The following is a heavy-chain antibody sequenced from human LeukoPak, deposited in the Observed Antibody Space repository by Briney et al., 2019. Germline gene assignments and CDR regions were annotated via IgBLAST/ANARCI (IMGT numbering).Heavy chain of an antibody. J-gene: IGHJ4*02. D-gene: IGHD4-17*01. CDR2: INSDGSTT. Sequence: GGSLRLSCAASGFTFSRYWMQWVRQAPGKGLVWISHINSDGSTTTYADSVKGRFTTSRDNAKNMLYLQMNSLRVDDTAVYYCVRDNYGVDHWGQGTLVTVSS. CDR3: VRDNYGVDH. CDR1: GFTFSRYW. V-gene: IGHV3-74*01.